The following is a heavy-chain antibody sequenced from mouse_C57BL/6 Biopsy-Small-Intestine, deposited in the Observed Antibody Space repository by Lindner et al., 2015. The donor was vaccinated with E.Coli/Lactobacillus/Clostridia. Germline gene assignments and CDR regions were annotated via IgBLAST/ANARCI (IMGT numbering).Heavy chain of an antibody. Sequence: EVQLQESGGGLVKPGGSLKLSCAASGFTFSSYAMSWVRQTPEKRLEWVATISDGGSYTYYPDNVKGRFTISGDNAKNNLYLQMSHLKSEDTAMYYCARDDYDYAMDYWGQGTSVTVSS. CDR3: ARDDYDYAMDY. V-gene: IGHV5-4*01. CDR1: GFTFSSYA. J-gene: IGHJ4*01. D-gene: IGHD2-4*01. CDR2: ISDGGSYT.